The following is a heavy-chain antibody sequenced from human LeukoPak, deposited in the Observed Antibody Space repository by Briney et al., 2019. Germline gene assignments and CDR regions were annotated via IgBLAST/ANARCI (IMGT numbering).Heavy chain of an antibody. D-gene: IGHD5-12*01. V-gene: IGHV4-59*01. Sequence: SETLSLTCTVSGGSISTYHWSWIRQPPGKGLEWIGYSYYNGRTSYNPSLESRVIISVDASKNQFSLRLTSVTTADTAVYFCARGGGYSGYDNYFDYWGQGALVTVSS. CDR1: GGSISTYH. CDR3: ARGGGYSGYDNYFDY. J-gene: IGHJ4*02. CDR2: SYYNGRT.